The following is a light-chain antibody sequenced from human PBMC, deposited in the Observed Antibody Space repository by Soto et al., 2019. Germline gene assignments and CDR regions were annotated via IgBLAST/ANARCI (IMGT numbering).Light chain of an antibody. CDR2: DAS. J-gene: IGKJ1*01. CDR3: QQYNTFPWT. V-gene: IGKV1-5*01. Sequence: DIQMTQSPSTLSASVGDRVIITCRASQSISSWLAWYQQKPEKAPKLIIYDASSLETGVPFRFSGSGAGTEFTLTINSLQPDDFATYYCQQYNTFPWTFGRGTKVDIK. CDR1: QSISSW.